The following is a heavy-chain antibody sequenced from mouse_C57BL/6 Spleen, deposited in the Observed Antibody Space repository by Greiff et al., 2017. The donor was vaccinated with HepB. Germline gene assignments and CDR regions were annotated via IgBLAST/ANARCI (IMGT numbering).Heavy chain of an antibody. D-gene: IGHD2-2*01. CDR2: NYPGSGST. CDR3: ARGESTMVTTDFDV. Sequence: QVQLQQPGAELVKPGASVKMSCKASGYTFTSYWITWVKQRPGQGLEWIGDNYPGSGSTNYNEKFKSKATLTVDTSSSTAYMQLSSLTSEDSAVYYCARGESTMVTTDFDVWGTGTTVTVSS. J-gene: IGHJ1*03. V-gene: IGHV1-55*01. CDR1: GYTFTSYW.